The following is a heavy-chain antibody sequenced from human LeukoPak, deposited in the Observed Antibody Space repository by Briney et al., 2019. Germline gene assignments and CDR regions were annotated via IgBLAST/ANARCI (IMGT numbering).Heavy chain of an antibody. CDR1: GGSISSSSYY. J-gene: IGHJ4*02. V-gene: IGHV4-39*07. Sequence: SETLSLTCTVSGGSISSSSYYWGWIRQPPGKGLEWIGSIYYSGSTYYNPSLKSRVTISIDTSRNQFSLKLTSVTAADTAVYYCARLPSIWGQGTLVTVSS. CDR2: IYYSGST. CDR3: ARLPSI.